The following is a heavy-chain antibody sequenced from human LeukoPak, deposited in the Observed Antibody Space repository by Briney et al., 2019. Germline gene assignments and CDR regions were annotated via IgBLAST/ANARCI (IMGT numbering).Heavy chain of an antibody. CDR3: AKDATSGSSIGDHFDC. CDR1: GFTFNIYA. CDR2: VWGGREI. Sequence: PGGSLRLSCVASGFTFNIYAMSGVRQAPGKGVEWVAGVWGGREINYADDGKGRITASRDDTKNTGYLHMRNLRVEDTAKYFFAKDATSGSSIGDHFDCWGQGTRVTVST. V-gene: IGHV3-23*01. D-gene: IGHD1-26*01. J-gene: IGHJ4*02.